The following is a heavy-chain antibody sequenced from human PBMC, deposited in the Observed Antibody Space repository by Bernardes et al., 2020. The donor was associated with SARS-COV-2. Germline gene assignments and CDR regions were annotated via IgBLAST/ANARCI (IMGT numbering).Heavy chain of an antibody. D-gene: IGHD6-13*01. CDR3: ASQFSSSWYFEA. V-gene: IGHV1-3*01. J-gene: IGHJ4*02. CDR1: GHTLSSYA. CDR2: VNVDNGKT. Sequence: ASVKVSCKASGHTLSSYAINWLRQAPGQGLEWMGWVNVDNGKTKYSETFKGRVTFTRDTSANTAYIELSSLRSEDTGVYFCASQFSSSWYFEAWGQGALISVSS.